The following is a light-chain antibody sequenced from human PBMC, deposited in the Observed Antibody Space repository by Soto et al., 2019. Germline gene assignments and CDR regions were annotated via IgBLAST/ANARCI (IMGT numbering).Light chain of an antibody. V-gene: IGKV1-5*01. J-gene: IGKJ1*01. Sequence: DIHLTQALSTLPASLCTQVTITFRASQSISSWLAWYQQKPGKAPKLLIYDASSLESGVPSRFSGSGSGTEFTLTISSLEPDDFAAYYCQQYNSSPGTFGQGTKVDIK. CDR1: QSISSW. CDR2: DAS. CDR3: QQYNSSPGT.